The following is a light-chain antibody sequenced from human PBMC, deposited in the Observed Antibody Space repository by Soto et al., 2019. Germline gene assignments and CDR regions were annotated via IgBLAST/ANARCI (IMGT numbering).Light chain of an antibody. CDR3: QQYDSYSWT. J-gene: IGKJ1*01. Sequence: DIHMTPSPSTLSASVGERVTIPCRASQSVSNWLAWYQQKPGKAPNLLIYDVSSLESGVPSRFSGSGSGTEFTLTINSLQPDDFATYYCQQYDSYSWTFGQGTKVDIK. CDR2: DVS. CDR1: QSVSNW. V-gene: IGKV1-5*01.